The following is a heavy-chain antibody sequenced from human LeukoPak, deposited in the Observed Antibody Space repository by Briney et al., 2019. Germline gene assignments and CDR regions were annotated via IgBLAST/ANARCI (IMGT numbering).Heavy chain of an antibody. Sequence: SETLSLTCALYGGSFSDFYWSWIRQPPGKGLEWIGEINDRRSTNYNPSLKSRVTLSVDTSLNQFSLKLNSVTAADTAVYYCARATETFSWFLQHWGQGTLVTVSS. V-gene: IGHV4-34*01. CDR2: INDRRST. D-gene: IGHD6-13*01. CDR1: GGSFSDFY. CDR3: ARATETFSWFLQH. J-gene: IGHJ1*01.